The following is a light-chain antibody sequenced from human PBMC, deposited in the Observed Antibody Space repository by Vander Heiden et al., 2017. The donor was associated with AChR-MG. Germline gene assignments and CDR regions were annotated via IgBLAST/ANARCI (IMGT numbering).Light chain of an antibody. Sequence: EIVLTQSPGTLSFSPGERATLSCRASQSVDSSYLAWYRQKAGQAPSLLIYATFSRATGIPDRFSGSGSGTDFTLTINRLEPEDFAVYYCQLYGDSPLFAFGPGTRVDIK. V-gene: IGKV3-20*01. CDR1: QSVDSSY. CDR3: QLYGDSPLFA. J-gene: IGKJ3*01. CDR2: ATF.